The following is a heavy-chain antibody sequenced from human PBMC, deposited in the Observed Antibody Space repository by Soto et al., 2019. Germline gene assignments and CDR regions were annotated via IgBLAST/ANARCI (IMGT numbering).Heavy chain of an antibody. CDR1: GFTFSNYA. D-gene: IGHD3-9*01. Sequence: EVQLLESGGGLVQPGGSLRLSCAASGFTFSNYAMSWVRQAPGKGLEWVSSISGGGHITYYADSVKGRFTISRDDSKNELYLQMNSLRAEETAVYYCARDDAYYNILIAFYLDQWGQGTLVTVFS. J-gene: IGHJ4*02. V-gene: IGHV3-23*01. CDR2: ISGGGHIT. CDR3: ARDDAYYNILIAFYLDQ.